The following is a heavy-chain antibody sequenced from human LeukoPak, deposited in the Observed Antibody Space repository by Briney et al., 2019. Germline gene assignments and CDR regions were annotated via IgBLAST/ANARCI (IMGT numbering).Heavy chain of an antibody. CDR1: GGSFSGYY. Sequence: SETLSLTCAVYGGSFSGYYWSWIRQPPGKGLEWIGEINHSGSTNYNPSLKSRVTISVDTSKNQFSLKLSSVTAADTAVYYCARGRPKILRYFDWLPEPNAAPHDYWGQGTLVTVSS. CDR2: INHSGST. D-gene: IGHD3-9*01. CDR3: ARGRPKILRYFDWLPEPNAAPHDY. J-gene: IGHJ4*02. V-gene: IGHV4-34*01.